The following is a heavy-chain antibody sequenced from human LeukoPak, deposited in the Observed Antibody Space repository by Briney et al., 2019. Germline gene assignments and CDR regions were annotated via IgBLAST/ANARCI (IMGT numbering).Heavy chain of an antibody. CDR2: IYHSGST. D-gene: IGHD2-2*01. J-gene: IGHJ4*02. CDR3: ARDRGPAAAIFDY. Sequence: SGTLSLTCTVSGYSISSGYYWGWIRQPPGKGLEWIGSIYHSGSTYYNPSLKSRVTISVDTSKNQFSLKLSSVTAADTAVYYCARDRGPAAAIFDYWGQGTLVTVSS. CDR1: GYSISSGYY. V-gene: IGHV4-38-2*02.